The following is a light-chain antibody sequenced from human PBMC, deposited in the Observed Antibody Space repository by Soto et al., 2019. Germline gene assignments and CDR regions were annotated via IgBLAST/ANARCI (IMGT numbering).Light chain of an antibody. CDR1: QSVSSN. Sequence: RVMAQAPATLSVSPGERATFSCWSSQSVSSNLAWYQQKPGQAPRPLIYGASTRATGIPARFSGSGSGTEFTLTISSLQSEDFAVYYCQQYNNWPSWTFGQGTKVDIK. CDR3: QQYNNWPSWT. CDR2: GAS. V-gene: IGKV3-15*01. J-gene: IGKJ1*01.